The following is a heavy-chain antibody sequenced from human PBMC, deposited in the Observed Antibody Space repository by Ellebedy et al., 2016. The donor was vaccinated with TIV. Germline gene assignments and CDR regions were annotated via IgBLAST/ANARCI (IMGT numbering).Heavy chain of an antibody. CDR1: GGTFSSYA. CDR3: AREDIVVVPYYYGMDV. V-gene: IGHV1-69*05. J-gene: IGHJ6*02. CDR2: IIPIFGTA. D-gene: IGHD2-2*01. Sequence: SVKVSXXASGGTFSSYAISWVRQAPGQGLEWMGGIIPIFGTANYAQKFQGRVTMTRNTSISTAYMELSSLRSEDTAVYYCAREDIVVVPYYYGMDVWGQGTTVTVSS.